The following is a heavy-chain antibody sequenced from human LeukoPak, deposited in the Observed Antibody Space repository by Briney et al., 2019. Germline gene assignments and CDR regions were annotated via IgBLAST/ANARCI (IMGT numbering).Heavy chain of an antibody. CDR1: GFIFSSYG. J-gene: IGHJ4*02. CDR2: IRYDGSNK. Sequence: GGSLRLSCAASGFIFSSYGMHWVRQAPGKGLEWVAFIRYDGSNKYYADSVKGRFTISRDNSRNTLYLQMNTLRAEDTAVYFCAKSPVSSCRGSFCYPFDYWGQGNLVTVSS. D-gene: IGHD2-15*01. CDR3: AKSPVSSCRGSFCYPFDY. V-gene: IGHV3-30*02.